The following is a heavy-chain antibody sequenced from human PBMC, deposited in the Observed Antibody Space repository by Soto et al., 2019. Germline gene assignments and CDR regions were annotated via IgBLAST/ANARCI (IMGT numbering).Heavy chain of an antibody. D-gene: IGHD2-15*01. Sequence: GGSLRLFCAASGFTVNGKKYVTWVRQAPGKGLEWVSALYIADGTFYADSVKGRFTVSIDSSKNTVYLQMNNLSPEDTAVYYCATWLLREHAFDIWGLGTMVTV. V-gene: IGHV3-53*01. CDR2: LYIADGT. CDR3: ATWLLREHAFDI. CDR1: GFTVNGKKY. J-gene: IGHJ3*02.